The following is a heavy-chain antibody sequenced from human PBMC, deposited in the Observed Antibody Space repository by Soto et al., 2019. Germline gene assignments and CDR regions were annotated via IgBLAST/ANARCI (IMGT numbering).Heavy chain of an antibody. CDR2: IWSDGSHK. V-gene: IGHV3-33*01. CDR3: ARGRTDQIEY. D-gene: IGHD2-2*01. Sequence: QVHLVESGGGVVQPGMSLRLSCVASGFPLNTYGMHWVRQAPGKGREWVALIWSDGSHKYYADSLKGRFSISRDNSKNTVSLQMNSLRAEDTAVYYCARGRTDQIEYWGQGTLVTVSS. J-gene: IGHJ4*02. CDR1: GFPLNTYG.